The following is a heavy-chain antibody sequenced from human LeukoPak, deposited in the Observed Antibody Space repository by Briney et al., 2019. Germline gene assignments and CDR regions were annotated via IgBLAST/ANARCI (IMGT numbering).Heavy chain of an antibody. D-gene: IGHD6-6*01. V-gene: IGHV4-59*01. CDR3: ARDSCSSSSGGIDY. Sequence: KPSETLSLTCTVSGGSISSYYWSWIRQPPGKGLEWIGYIYYSGSTNYNPSLKSRVTISVDTSKNQFSLKLSSVTAADTAVYYCARDSCSSSSGGIDYWGQGTLVTVSS. J-gene: IGHJ4*02. CDR1: GGSISSYY. CDR2: IYYSGST.